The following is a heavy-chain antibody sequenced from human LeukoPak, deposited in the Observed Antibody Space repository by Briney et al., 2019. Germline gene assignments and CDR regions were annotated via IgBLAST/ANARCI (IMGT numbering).Heavy chain of an antibody. Sequence: ASVKVSCKASGGTFSSYAISWVRQAPGQGLEWMGGIIPIFGTANYAQKFQGRVTMTRDTSTSTVYMELSSLRSEDTAVYYCARDGEGAVAHWGQGTLVTVSS. J-gene: IGHJ4*02. V-gene: IGHV1-69*05. CDR2: IIPIFGTA. D-gene: IGHD6-19*01. CDR1: GGTFSSYA. CDR3: ARDGEGAVAH.